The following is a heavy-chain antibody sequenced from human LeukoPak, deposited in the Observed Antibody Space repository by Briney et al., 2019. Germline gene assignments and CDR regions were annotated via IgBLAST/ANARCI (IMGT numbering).Heavy chain of an antibody. CDR2: IKQDGSEK. D-gene: IGHD2-15*01. Sequence: SGGSLRLSCAASGFTFSSYWMSWVRQAPGKGLEWVANIKQDGSEKYYVDSVKGRFTISRDNAKNSLYLQMSSLRAEDTAVYYCAKDTWIVVAATSVLDYWGQGTLVTVSS. CDR3: AKDTWIVVAATSVLDY. J-gene: IGHJ4*02. V-gene: IGHV3-7*03. CDR1: GFTFSSYW.